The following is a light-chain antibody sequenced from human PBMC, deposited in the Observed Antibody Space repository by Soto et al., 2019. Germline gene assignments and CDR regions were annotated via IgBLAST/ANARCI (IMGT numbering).Light chain of an antibody. CDR3: QQYNNWPYT. J-gene: IGKJ2*01. V-gene: IGKV3-15*01. Sequence: VMTQSPPTLSVSPGETATLSCRASQSVRSNLAWHQQKPGQAPRLLIYGASTRATGIPARFSGSGSGAEFTLTISSLHSEDFAGYYCQQYNNWPYTSGQGTKLEIK. CDR2: GAS. CDR1: QSVRSN.